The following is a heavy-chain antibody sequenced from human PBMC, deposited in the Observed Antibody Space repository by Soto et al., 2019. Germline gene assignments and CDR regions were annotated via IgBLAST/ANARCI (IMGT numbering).Heavy chain of an antibody. CDR1: GFTVSSNY. CDR2: IYSGGST. Sequence: EVQLVESGGGLVQPGGSLRLSCAASGFTVSSNYMSWVRQAPGKGLEWVSVIYSGGSTYYADSVKGRFTISRDNSKNTLYLQMNSLRAEDTAVYYCARDTPTTVNGYYGMDVWGQGTKVTVSS. V-gene: IGHV3-66*01. D-gene: IGHD4-4*01. CDR3: ARDTPTTVNGYYGMDV. J-gene: IGHJ6*02.